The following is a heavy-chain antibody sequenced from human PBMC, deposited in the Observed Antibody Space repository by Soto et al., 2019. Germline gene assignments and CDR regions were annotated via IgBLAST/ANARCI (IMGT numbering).Heavy chain of an antibody. CDR2: ISSSSSTI. CDR3: ARDRSPPQYYDILTGYYNYDYYYYGMDV. D-gene: IGHD3-9*01. Sequence: GGSLRLSCAASGFTFSSYSMNWVRQAPGKGLEWVSYISSSSSTIYYADSVKGRFTISRDNAKNSLYLQMNSLRDEDTAVYYCARDRSPPQYYDILTGYYNYDYYYYGMDVWGQGTTVTVSS. CDR1: GFTFSSYS. V-gene: IGHV3-48*02. J-gene: IGHJ6*02.